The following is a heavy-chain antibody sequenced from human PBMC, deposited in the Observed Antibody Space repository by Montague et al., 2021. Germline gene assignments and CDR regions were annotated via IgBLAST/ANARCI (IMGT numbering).Heavy chain of an antibody. Sequence: SQTLSLTCAVSGGSISSGGYYWSWIRQLPGKGLEWIGYIFYSGNTYYNPSLKSRVTISVDTSKNQFSLKLSSVTAADTAVYYCARAEDYYGSGSYLGFDYWGQGPLAPVSS. CDR1: GGSISSGGYY. V-gene: IGHV4-31*11. J-gene: IGHJ4*02. D-gene: IGHD3-10*01. CDR2: IFYSGNT. CDR3: ARAEDYYGSGSYLGFDY.